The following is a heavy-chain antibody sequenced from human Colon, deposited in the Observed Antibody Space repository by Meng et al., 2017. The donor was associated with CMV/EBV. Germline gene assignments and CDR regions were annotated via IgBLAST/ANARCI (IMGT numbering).Heavy chain of an antibody. CDR2: INPNSGGT. CDR3: ATVSSGYYLYFQH. V-gene: IGHV1-2*02. J-gene: IGHJ1*01. Sequence: LAQAGADVKQAGASVNVSCKASRYTFTGYYLNWVRQAPGKGLEWMGWINPNSGGTNYAQKFQGRVTMTRDTSISTAYMELSRLRSDDTAVYYCATVSSGYYLYFQHWGQGTLVTVSS. CDR1: RYTFTGYY. D-gene: IGHD3-22*01.